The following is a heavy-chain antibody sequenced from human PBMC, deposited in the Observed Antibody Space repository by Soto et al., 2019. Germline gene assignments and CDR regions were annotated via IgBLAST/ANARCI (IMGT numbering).Heavy chain of an antibody. V-gene: IGHV1-46*01. CDR1: GDTFTDYR. D-gene: IGHD6-6*01. Sequence: QVQLVQSGAEVKKPGASVKVSCNASGDTFTDYRMIWVRQAPGQGLEWMGIINPSGASTNYAQKFQGRVTLTRDSFTSTVYMELSSLRSEDTAVYYCARPAGRLANWFDPWGQGTLVTVAS. CDR3: ARPAGRLANWFDP. CDR2: INPSGAST. J-gene: IGHJ5*02.